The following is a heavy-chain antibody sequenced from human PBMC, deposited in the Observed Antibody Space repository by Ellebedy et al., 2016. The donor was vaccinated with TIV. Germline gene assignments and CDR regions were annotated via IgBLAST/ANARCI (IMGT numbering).Heavy chain of an antibody. D-gene: IGHD6-13*01. Sequence: ASVKVSXXASGYTFTSYYMHWVRQAPGQGLEWMGIINPSGGSTSYAQKFQGRVTMTRDTSTSTVYMELSSLRSEDTAVYYCARDGAGNLDYWGQGTLVTVSS. CDR1: GYTFTSYY. CDR3: ARDGAGNLDY. CDR2: INPSGGST. J-gene: IGHJ4*02. V-gene: IGHV1-46*01.